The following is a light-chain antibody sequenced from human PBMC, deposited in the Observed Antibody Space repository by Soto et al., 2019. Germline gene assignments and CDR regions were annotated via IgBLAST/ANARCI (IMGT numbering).Light chain of an antibody. CDR1: QSVGSNN. J-gene: IGKJ5*01. CDR2: DAS. CDR3: QQYANSIT. Sequence: EIVLTQSPGTQSLSPGETATLSCRASQSVGSNNLAWYHQKPGQTPRLLIYDASSRATGIPDRFRGSGSGTDFTLTISRMEPEDFAVYYCQQYANSITFGQGTRMQIE. V-gene: IGKV3-20*01.